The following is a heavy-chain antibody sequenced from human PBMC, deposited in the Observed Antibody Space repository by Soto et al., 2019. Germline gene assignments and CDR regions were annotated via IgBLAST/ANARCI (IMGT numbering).Heavy chain of an antibody. CDR3: SRDALDILTGYKTCDY. D-gene: IGHD3-9*01. J-gene: IGHJ4*02. Sequence: ASVKVSCKASGYTFTSYGISWVRQAPGQRLEWMGWISAYNGNTNYAQKLQGRVTMTTDTTTSTDYMELRSLRSDDTAGYYCSRDALDILTGYKTCDYWGQGTLITVSS. CDR1: GYTFTSYG. V-gene: IGHV1-18*01. CDR2: ISAYNGNT.